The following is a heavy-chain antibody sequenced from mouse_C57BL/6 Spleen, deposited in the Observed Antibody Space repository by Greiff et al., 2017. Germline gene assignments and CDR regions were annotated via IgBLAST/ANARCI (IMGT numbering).Heavy chain of an antibody. CDR2: INPYNGGT. Sequence: VQLQQSGPVLVKPGASVKMSCKASGYTFTDYYMNWVKQSHGKSLEWIGVINPYNGGTSYNQKFKGKATLTVDKSSSTAYMELNSLTSEDSAVYYCARDWGDSSFAYWGQGTLVTVSA. V-gene: IGHV1-19*01. D-gene: IGHD3-2*01. J-gene: IGHJ3*01. CDR1: GYTFTDYY. CDR3: ARDWGDSSFAY.